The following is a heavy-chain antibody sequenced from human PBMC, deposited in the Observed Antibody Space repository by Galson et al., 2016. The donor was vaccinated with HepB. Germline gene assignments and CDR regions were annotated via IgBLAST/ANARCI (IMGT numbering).Heavy chain of an antibody. Sequence: SETLSLTCTVYGGSFSGYYWTWIRQPPGKGLQWIGEINHSGSTNYNPSLKSRVTISVDTSKNQFSLKLSSVTAADTAVYYCARVRSGWTQLWPHFDFWGQGTLVTVSS. V-gene: IGHV4-34*01. CDR1: GGSFSGYY. CDR2: INHSGST. D-gene: IGHD5-18*01. CDR3: ARVRSGWTQLWPHFDF. J-gene: IGHJ4*02.